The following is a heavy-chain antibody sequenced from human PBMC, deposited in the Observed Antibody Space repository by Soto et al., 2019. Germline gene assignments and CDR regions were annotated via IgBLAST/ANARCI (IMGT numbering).Heavy chain of an antibody. CDR2: IYYSGST. D-gene: IGHD6-19*01. V-gene: IGHV4-59*01. J-gene: IGHJ4*02. CDR1: GASISVYS. CDR3: ARSTDSSGWRFDS. Sequence: SATLSLTCTVSGASISVYSWSWIRQPPGKGLEWIGYIYYSGSTNYNPSLKSRVAISVDTSKNQFSLNLSSVTAADTAVYYCARSTDSSGWRFDSWGQGTQVTVSS.